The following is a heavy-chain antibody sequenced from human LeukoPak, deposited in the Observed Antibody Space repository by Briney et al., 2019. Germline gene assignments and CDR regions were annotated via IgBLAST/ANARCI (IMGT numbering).Heavy chain of an antibody. CDR2: ISYDGSNK. CDR3: ARDSLRYSYDYDMDV. CDR1: GFTFSSYA. D-gene: IGHD5-18*01. Sequence: GGSLRLSCVGSGFTFSSYAMHWVRQAPGKGLEWVAVISYDGSNKYYADSVKGRFTISRDNSKNALYLQMNSLRAEDTAVYYCARDSLRYSYDYDMDVWGQGTTVTVSS. J-gene: IGHJ6*02. V-gene: IGHV3-30-3*01.